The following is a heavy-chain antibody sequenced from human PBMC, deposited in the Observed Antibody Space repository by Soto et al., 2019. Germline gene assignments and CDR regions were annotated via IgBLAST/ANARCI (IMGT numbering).Heavy chain of an antibody. CDR2: IRSKTDGGTT. Sequence: SVGSLRLSCAASGFTFSNAWMSWVRQAPGKGLEWVGRIRSKTDGGTTDYAAPVKGRFTISRDDSKDTLYLQMNSLKTEDTAVYYCKWDLQASDPWGQGTLVTVSS. V-gene: IGHV3-15*01. CDR1: GFTFSNAW. J-gene: IGHJ5*02. D-gene: IGHD1-26*01. CDR3: KWDLQASDP.